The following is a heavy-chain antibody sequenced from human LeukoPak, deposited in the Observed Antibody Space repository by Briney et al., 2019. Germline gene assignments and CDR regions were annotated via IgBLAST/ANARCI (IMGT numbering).Heavy chain of an antibody. J-gene: IGHJ6*02. CDR3: ARGYQQLVGPYYYYGMDV. CDR2: IYTSGST. D-gene: IGHD6-13*01. V-gene: IGHV4-4*07. CDR1: GGSISSDY. Sequence: SEALSLTCTVSGGSISSDYWSWIRQPPGKGLEWIGRIYTSGSTNYDPSLKSRVTMSVDTSKNQFSLKLSSVTAADTAVYYCARGYQQLVGPYYYYGMDVWGQGTTVTVSS.